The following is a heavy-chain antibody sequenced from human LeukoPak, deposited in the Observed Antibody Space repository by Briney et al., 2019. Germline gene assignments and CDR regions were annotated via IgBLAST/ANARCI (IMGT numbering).Heavy chain of an antibody. Sequence: GASVKVSCKASGGTFSSYAISWVRQAPGQGLEWMGGIIPIFGTANYAQKFQGRVTITADKSTSTAYMELSSLRSEDTAVYYCARDRLGGANDAFDIWGQGTMVTVSS. D-gene: IGHD3-16*01. V-gene: IGHV1-69*06. CDR1: GGTFSSYA. J-gene: IGHJ3*02. CDR2: IIPIFGTA. CDR3: ARDRLGGANDAFDI.